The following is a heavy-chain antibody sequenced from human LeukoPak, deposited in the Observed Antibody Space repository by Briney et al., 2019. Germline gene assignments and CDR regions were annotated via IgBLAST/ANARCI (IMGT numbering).Heavy chain of an antibody. CDR2: LIGSSGST. V-gene: IGHV3-23*01. CDR3: AKGAYDYIEMGYFDS. J-gene: IGHJ4*02. Sequence: GGSLRLSCAASGFTFSSYAVSWVRQAPGKGLEWVPILIGSSGSTDYADSVKGRFTISRGTSKNTLFLQMNSLRAEDTAIYYCAKGAYDYIEMGYFDSWGQGTLVTVSS. D-gene: IGHD5-12*01. CDR1: GFTFSSYA.